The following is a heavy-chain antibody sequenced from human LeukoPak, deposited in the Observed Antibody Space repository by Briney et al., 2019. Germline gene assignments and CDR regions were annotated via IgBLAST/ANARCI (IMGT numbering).Heavy chain of an antibody. Sequence: SETLSLTCTVSSGSISSSSYYWGWIRQPPGEGLEWIGNIYYSGSTYYNPSLKSRVTISVDTSQSQFSLRPSSVTAADTAVYYCARYDSGGFYRNFDYWGQGTLVTVSS. J-gene: IGHJ4*02. D-gene: IGHD3-22*01. CDR3: ARYDSGGFYRNFDY. CDR2: IYYSGST. CDR1: SGSISSSSYY. V-gene: IGHV4-39*01.